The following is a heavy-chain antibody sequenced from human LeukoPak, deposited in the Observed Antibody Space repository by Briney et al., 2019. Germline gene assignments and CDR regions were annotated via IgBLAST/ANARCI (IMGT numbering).Heavy chain of an antibody. CDR1: GGSFSGYY. J-gene: IGHJ3*02. Sequence: SETLSLTYAVYGGSFSGYYWSWIRQPPGKGLEWIGEINHSGSTNYNPSLKSRVTISVDTSKNQFSLKLSSVTAADTAVYSCVRHVARAFDIWGQGTKVTVSS. V-gene: IGHV4-34*01. CDR3: VRHVARAFDI. CDR2: INHSGST.